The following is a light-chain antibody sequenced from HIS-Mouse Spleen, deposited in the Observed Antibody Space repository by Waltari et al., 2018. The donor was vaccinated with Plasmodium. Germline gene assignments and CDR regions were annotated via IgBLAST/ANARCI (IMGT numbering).Light chain of an antibody. CDR1: SSDVGGYNY. CDR3: SSYAGSNNLV. V-gene: IGLV2-8*01. J-gene: IGLJ2*01. Sequence: QSALTQPPSASGSPGQSVTISCTGTSSDVGGYNYVSWYQQHPGKAPKLWIYEVSTRPAGVPDRFAGSKSGNTASLTVSGLQAEDEADYYCSSYAGSNNLVFGGGTKLTVL. CDR2: EVS.